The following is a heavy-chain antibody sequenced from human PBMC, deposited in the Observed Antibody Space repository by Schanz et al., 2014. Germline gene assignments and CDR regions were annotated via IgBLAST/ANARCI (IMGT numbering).Heavy chain of an antibody. CDR3: AREMLDIVATMDDDAFDI. Sequence: QVQLVQSGAEVKEPGASVKVSCKASGYTLTAYYMHWVRQAPGQGLEWMGWINPDSGGTNYAQKFQGRVTMTRDMSINTVYMEMSRLIADDTAVYYCAREMLDIVATMDDDAFDIWGQGTMVTVSS. CDR2: INPDSGGT. D-gene: IGHD5-12*01. V-gene: IGHV1-2*02. J-gene: IGHJ3*02. CDR1: GYTLTAYY.